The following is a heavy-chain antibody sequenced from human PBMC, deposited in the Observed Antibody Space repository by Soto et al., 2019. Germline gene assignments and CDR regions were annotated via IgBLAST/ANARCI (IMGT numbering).Heavy chain of an antibody. Sequence: QVQLVQSGAEVKKPGASVKVSCKASGYTFTGYYMHWVRQAPGQGLEWMGWINPNSGGTNYAQKFQGWVTMTRDTSISTAYMELSRLRSDDTAVYYCARFSDYYDSSGRLGTFDPWGQGTLVTVSS. J-gene: IGHJ5*02. D-gene: IGHD3-22*01. CDR1: GYTFTGYY. V-gene: IGHV1-2*04. CDR2: INPNSGGT. CDR3: ARFSDYYDSSGRLGTFDP.